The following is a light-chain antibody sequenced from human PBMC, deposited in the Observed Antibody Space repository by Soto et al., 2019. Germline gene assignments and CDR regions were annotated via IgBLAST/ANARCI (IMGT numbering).Light chain of an antibody. CDR3: QHYNSYSEA. CDR2: KAS. CDR1: QTISSW. Sequence: DIQMTQSPSTLSGSVGDRVTITCRARQTISSWLAWYQQKPGKAPKLLIYKASTLTSGVPSRFSGSGSGTEFTLTISGLQPDDFATYYCQHYNSYSEAFGQGTKVELK. V-gene: IGKV1-5*03. J-gene: IGKJ1*01.